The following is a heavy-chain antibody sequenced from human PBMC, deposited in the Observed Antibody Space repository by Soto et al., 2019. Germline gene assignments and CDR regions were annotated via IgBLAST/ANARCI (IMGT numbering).Heavy chain of an antibody. CDR3: ARSQLGGTGYYYGMDV. Sequence: QVQLVQSGAEVKKPGSSVKVSCKASGGTFSSYAISWVRQAPGQGLEWMGGIIPIFGTADYAQKFQGRVTITADESMSTAYMELCSLISEHTAVYYCARSQLGGTGYYYGMDVWGQGTTVTVSS. CDR1: GGTFSSYA. CDR2: IIPIFGTA. J-gene: IGHJ6*02. V-gene: IGHV1-69*12. D-gene: IGHD3-16*01.